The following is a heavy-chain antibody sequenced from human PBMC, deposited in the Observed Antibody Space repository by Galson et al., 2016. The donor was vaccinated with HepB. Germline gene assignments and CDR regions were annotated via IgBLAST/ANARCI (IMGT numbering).Heavy chain of an antibody. V-gene: IGHV1-18*01. D-gene: IGHD2-15*01. J-gene: IGHJ4*02. Sequence: SLKVSCKASGYTFTNYGISWVRQAPGQGLEWMGWISAYNGNTNYAQKLQDRVTMTTDTSTTTAYMELRSLRSDDTAVYYCARSRVAGEYFEYWGQGTQVTVSS. CDR3: ARSRVAGEYFEY. CDR2: ISAYNGNT. CDR1: GYTFTNYG.